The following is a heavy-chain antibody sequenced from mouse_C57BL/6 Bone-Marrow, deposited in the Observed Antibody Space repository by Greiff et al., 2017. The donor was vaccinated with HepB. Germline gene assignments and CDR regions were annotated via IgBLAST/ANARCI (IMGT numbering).Heavy chain of an antibody. V-gene: IGHV5-6*01. CDR1: GFTFSSYG. J-gene: IGHJ2*01. CDR2: ISSGGSYT. CDR3: ASSYGNYVGFDY. Sequence: EVKLMESGGDLVKPGGSLKLSCAASGFTFSSYGMSWVRQTPDKRLEWVATISSGGSYTYYPDSVKGRFTISRDNAKNTLYLQMSSLKSEDTAMYYCASSYGNYVGFDYWGQGTTLTVSS. D-gene: IGHD2-1*01.